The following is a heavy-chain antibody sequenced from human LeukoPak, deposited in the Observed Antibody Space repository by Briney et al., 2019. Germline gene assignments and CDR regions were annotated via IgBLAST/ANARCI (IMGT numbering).Heavy chain of an antibody. CDR1: GFTFRSYA. V-gene: IGHV3-30-3*01. Sequence: GGSLRLSCTASGFTFRSYAMHWVRQAPGKGLEWVTIISYDGSDKYYAGSVEGRFTISRDNSENTLYLQMNSLRAEDTAVYYCGRGGYDVDVWGQGTTVSVSS. CDR2: ISYDGSDK. D-gene: IGHD3-16*01. CDR3: GRGGYDVDV. J-gene: IGHJ6*02.